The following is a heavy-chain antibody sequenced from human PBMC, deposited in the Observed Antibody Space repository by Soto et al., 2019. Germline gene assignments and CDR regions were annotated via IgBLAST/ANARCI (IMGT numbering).Heavy chain of an antibody. J-gene: IGHJ4*02. D-gene: IGHD3-9*01. CDR2: IYHSGST. CDR1: GGSISNGGYS. V-gene: IGHV4-30-2*01. CDR3: ARGGLVDILTGYTEYYFDY. Sequence: PSETLSLTCAVSGGSISNGGYSWSCVRQPPGKGLEWIGYIYHSGSTYYNPSLKSRVTISVDRSKNQFSLKLSSVTAADTAVYYCARGGLVDILTGYTEYYFDYWGQGTLVTVSS.